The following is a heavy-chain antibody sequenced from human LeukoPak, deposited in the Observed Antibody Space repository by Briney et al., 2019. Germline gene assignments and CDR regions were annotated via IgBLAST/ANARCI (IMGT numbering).Heavy chain of an antibody. CDR2: IWYDGSNK. V-gene: IGHV3-33*01. Sequence: GGSLRLSCAASGFTFSSYGMHWVRQAPGKGLEWVAVIWYDGSNKYYADSVKGRFTISRDNSKNTLYLQMNSLRAEDTAVYYCAREAGTGERWYFDLWGRGTLVTVSS. D-gene: IGHD7-27*01. CDR3: AREAGTGERWYFDL. CDR1: GFTFSSYG. J-gene: IGHJ2*01.